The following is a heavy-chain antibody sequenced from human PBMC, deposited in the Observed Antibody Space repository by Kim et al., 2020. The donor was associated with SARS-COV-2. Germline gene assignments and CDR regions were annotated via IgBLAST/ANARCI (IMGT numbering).Heavy chain of an antibody. CDR2: IRSSGSTI. CDR1: GFTFSSYE. D-gene: IGHD6-19*01. CDR3: ARDFGDGSGNTLGY. J-gene: IGHJ4*02. Sequence: GGSLRLSCAASGFTFSSYEMNWVRQAPGKGLEWVSYIRSSGSTIYYADSVKGRFTISRDNAKNSLYLQMNSLRAEDTAVYYCARDFGDGSGNTLGYWGQGTLVTVSS. V-gene: IGHV3-48*03.